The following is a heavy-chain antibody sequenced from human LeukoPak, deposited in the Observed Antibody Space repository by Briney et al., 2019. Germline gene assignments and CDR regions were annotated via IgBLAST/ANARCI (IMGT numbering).Heavy chain of an antibody. CDR3: ARGGNVVVTEGYFDY. V-gene: IGHV4-59*01. CDR2: IYYSGST. CDR1: GGSISSYY. D-gene: IGHD2-21*02. Sequence: SETLSLTCAVSGGSISSYYWSWIRQPPGKGLEWIGDIYYSGSTNYNPYPKSRVTISVDTSKNQFSLKLSSVTAADTAVYYCARGGNVVVTEGYFDYWGQGTLVTVSS. J-gene: IGHJ4*02.